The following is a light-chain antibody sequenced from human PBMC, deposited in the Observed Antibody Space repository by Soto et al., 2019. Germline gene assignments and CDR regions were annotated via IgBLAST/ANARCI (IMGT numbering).Light chain of an antibody. Sequence: EIVMTQSPGTLSVSPGERATLSCRASQGVGSNLAWYQQRPGQAPRLLIYAASTRATDIPARFTGRGSGTEFTLTISSLQSEDFAIYFCQQYNNWPLTFGGGTKVEIK. CDR2: AAS. CDR1: QGVGSN. V-gene: IGKV3-15*01. J-gene: IGKJ4*01. CDR3: QQYNNWPLT.